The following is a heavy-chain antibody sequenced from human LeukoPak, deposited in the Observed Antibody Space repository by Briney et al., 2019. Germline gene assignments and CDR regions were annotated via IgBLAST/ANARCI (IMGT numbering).Heavy chain of an antibody. J-gene: IGHJ4*02. D-gene: IGHD6-19*01. Sequence: PSQTLSLTCTVSGGSISSGSYYWSWIRQPPGRGLEWIGYFQSSVTTNYNPSLKSRVTISVDTSKNQFSLKLSSVTAADTAVYYCASTGIAVAGGFDYWGQGILVTVSS. CDR1: GGSISSGSYY. V-gene: IGHV4-61*01. CDR3: ASTGIAVAGGFDY. CDR2: FQSSVTT.